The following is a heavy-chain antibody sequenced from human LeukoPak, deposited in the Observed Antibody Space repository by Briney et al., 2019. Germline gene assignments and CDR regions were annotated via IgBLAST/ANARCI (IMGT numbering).Heavy chain of an antibody. V-gene: IGHV1-18*01. J-gene: IGHJ5*02. Sequence: ASVKVSCKASGYTLTSYGISWVRQAPGQGLEWMGWISAYNGNTNYAQKLQGRVTMTTDTSTSTAYMELRSLRSDDTAVYYCARDIPTITMVRGVIPTDWFDPWGQGTLVTVSS. D-gene: IGHD3-10*01. CDR3: ARDIPTITMVRGVIPTDWFDP. CDR1: GYTLTSYG. CDR2: ISAYNGNT.